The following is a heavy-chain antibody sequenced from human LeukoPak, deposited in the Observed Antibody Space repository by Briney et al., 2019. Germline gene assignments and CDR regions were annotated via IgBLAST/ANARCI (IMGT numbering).Heavy chain of an antibody. Sequence: PGRSLRLSCAASGFTFSSYSMNWVRQAPGKGLEWVSSISSSSSYIYYADSVKGRFTISRDNAKNSLYLQMNSLRAEDTAVYYCATSGGYCSGGSCFPTRYYYYYGMDVWGQGTTVTVSS. CDR1: GFTFSSYS. J-gene: IGHJ6*02. V-gene: IGHV3-21*01. CDR3: ATSGGYCSGGSCFPTRYYYYYGMDV. CDR2: ISSSSSYI. D-gene: IGHD2-15*01.